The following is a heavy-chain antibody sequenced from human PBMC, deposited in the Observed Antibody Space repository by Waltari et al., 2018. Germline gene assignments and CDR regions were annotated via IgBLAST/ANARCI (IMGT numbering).Heavy chain of an antibody. CDR2: SSSTI. J-gene: IGHJ4*02. V-gene: IGHV3-48*02. Sequence: VQLVESVGGLVQPGGCLRLSCAASGFTFSSYSSSSTIYYADSVKGRFTISRDNAKNSLYLQMNSLRDEDTAVYYCARESSYDYVWGSYRGHFDYWGQGTLVTVSS. CDR3: ARESSYDYVWGSYRGHFDY. CDR1: GFTFSSYS. D-gene: IGHD3-16*02.